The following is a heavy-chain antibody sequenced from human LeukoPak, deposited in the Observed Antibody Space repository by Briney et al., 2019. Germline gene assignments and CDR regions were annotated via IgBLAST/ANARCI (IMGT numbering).Heavy chain of an antibody. CDR2: IRDDGSDE. D-gene: IGHD6-19*01. J-gene: IGHJ6*03. V-gene: IGHV3-30*02. CDR3: ARDYSSGWYFTDYYYYYMDV. Sequence: GGSLRLSCAASGFSLSSQGMHWVRQAPGKGLEWVAFIRDDGSDEHHADSVKGRFTISRDNSKNTLYLQMNSLRAEDTAVYYCARDYSSGWYFTDYYYYYMDVWGKGTTVTVSS. CDR1: GFSLSSQG.